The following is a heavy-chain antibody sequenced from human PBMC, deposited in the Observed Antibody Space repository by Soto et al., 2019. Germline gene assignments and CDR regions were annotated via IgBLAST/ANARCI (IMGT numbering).Heavy chain of an antibody. CDR1: GYTFTSYG. J-gene: IGHJ5*02. V-gene: IGHV1-18*01. D-gene: IGHD3-10*01. Sequence: VASVKVSCKASGYTFTSYGISWVRQAPGQGLEWMGWISAYNGNTNYAQKLQGRVTMTTDTSTSTAYMELRSLRSDDTAVYYCARVVLPEHEEFLFDPWGQGTLVTVSS. CDR3: ARVVLPEHEEFLFDP. CDR2: ISAYNGNT.